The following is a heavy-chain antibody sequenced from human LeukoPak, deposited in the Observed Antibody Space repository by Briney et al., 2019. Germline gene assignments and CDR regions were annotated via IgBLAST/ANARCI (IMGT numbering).Heavy chain of an antibody. J-gene: IGHJ4*02. CDR3: ARGKDSGDYTYIFDY. D-gene: IGHD4-17*01. V-gene: IGHV3-7*02. Sequence: PGGSLRLPCAASGFTFSSHWMNWVRQAPGKGLEWVANIKEDGSEKYYVDSVKGRFTISRDNAKNTLYLQLSSLRAEDTAVYYCARGKDSGDYTYIFDYWGQGSLVTVSS. CDR1: GFTFSSHW. CDR2: IKEDGSEK.